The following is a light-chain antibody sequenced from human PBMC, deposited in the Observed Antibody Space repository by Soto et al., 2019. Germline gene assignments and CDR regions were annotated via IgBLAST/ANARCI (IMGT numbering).Light chain of an antibody. J-gene: IGKJ1*01. Sequence: ETVMTQYPATLSVSPGERATLSCGASQSVSSNLAWYQQKPGQAPRLLIYGASTRATGIPARFSGSGSGTEFTLTISSLQSEDFAVYYCQLDDNWPWTFCQGTKVDIK. CDR3: QLDDNWPWT. V-gene: IGKV3-15*01. CDR1: QSVSSN. CDR2: GAS.